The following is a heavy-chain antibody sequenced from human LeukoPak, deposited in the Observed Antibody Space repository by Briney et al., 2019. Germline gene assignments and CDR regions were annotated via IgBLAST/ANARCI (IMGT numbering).Heavy chain of an antibody. CDR1: GFTFSSYG. CDR2: IWYDGSNK. CDR3: AKELHDSSGYYARDYYYGMDV. Sequence: GGSLRLSCAASGFTFSSYGMHWVRQAPGKGLEWVAVIWYDGSNKYYADSVKGRFTISRDNSKNTLYLQMNSLRAEDTAVYYCAKELHDSSGYYARDYYYGMDVWGQGTTVTVSS. D-gene: IGHD3-22*01. J-gene: IGHJ6*02. V-gene: IGHV3-33*06.